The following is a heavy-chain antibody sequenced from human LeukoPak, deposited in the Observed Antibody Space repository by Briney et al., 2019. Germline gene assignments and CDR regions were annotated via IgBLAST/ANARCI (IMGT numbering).Heavy chain of an antibody. CDR1: GGSFSGYY. Sequence: PSETLSLTCGVYGGSFSGYYWSWIRQPPGKGLEWIGEITHSGSTSYSPSLKSRVTISADTSQNQFSLKLSSVTAADTAVYYCASRKLGNDYWGQGTLVTVSS. CDR2: ITHSGST. D-gene: IGHD7-27*01. CDR3: ASRKLGNDY. J-gene: IGHJ4*02. V-gene: IGHV4-34*01.